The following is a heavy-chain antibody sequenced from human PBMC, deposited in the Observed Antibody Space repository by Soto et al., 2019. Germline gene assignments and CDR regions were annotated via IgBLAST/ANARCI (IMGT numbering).Heavy chain of an antibody. J-gene: IGHJ6*02. CDR2: IYYSGNT. CDR3: DRDAGYWNSVSSYPYNMDV. CDR1: GESISSGDHY. Sequence: SETRSLTCTVSGESISSGDHYWSSVRQSPGEGLEWIGFIYYSGNTYYNPSLKRRVSMSVDTSNNQFSLKLNSVTAADTAVYYCDRDAGYWNSVSSYPYNMDVWDQGTTVTVSS. V-gene: IGHV4-30-4*01. D-gene: IGHD2-15*01.